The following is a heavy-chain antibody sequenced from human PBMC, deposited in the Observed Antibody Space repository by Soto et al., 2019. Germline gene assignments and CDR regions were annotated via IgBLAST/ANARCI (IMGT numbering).Heavy chain of an antibody. CDR2: ISGSGGST. V-gene: IGHV3-23*01. CDR3: AKLTSNLIVGARKYYFDY. J-gene: IGHJ4*02. D-gene: IGHD1-26*01. Sequence: GSLRLSCAASGFTFSSYAMSWVRQAPGKGLEWVSAISGSGGSTYYADSVKGRFTISRDNSKNTLYLQMNSLRAEDTAVYYCAKLTSNLIVGARKYYFDYWGQGTLVTVSS. CDR1: GFTFSSYA.